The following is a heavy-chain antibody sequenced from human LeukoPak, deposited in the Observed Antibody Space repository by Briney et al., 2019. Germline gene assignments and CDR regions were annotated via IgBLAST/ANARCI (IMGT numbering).Heavy chain of an antibody. J-gene: IGHJ4*02. V-gene: IGHV3-21*01. CDR2: ISSSSTYI. CDR3: AKDEDNYGYPYFDY. Sequence: GGSLRLSCAASGFTFSSYSMNWVRQAPGKGLDWVSSISSSSTYIYYADSVKGRFTISRDNAKNTLYLQMNSLRAEDTAVYYCAKDEDNYGYPYFDYWGQGTLVTVSS. D-gene: IGHD5-18*01. CDR1: GFTFSSYS.